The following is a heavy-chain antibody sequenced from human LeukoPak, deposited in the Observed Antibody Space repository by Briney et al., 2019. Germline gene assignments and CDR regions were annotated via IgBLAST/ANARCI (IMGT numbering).Heavy chain of an antibody. D-gene: IGHD5-18*01. J-gene: IGHJ4*02. CDR2: ISGSGGST. CDR1: GFTFSSYA. CDR3: AKDPVMRIQLWSYFDY. Sequence: PGGSLRLSCAASGFTFSSYAMSWVRQAPGKGLEWVSAISGSGGSTYYADSVKGRFTISRDNSKNTLYLQMNSLRAEDTAVYYCAKDPVMRIQLWSYFDYWGQGTLVTVSS. V-gene: IGHV3-23*01.